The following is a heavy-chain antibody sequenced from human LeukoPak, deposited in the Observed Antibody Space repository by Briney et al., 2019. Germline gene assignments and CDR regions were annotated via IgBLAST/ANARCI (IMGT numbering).Heavy chain of an antibody. CDR3: ARGSYSYGYSELDY. CDR2: IDTVGDT. CDR1: GFTFSSYD. Sequence: QPGGSLRLSCAASGFTFSSYDMHWVRQATGKGLEWVSGIDTVGDTYYPGSVKGRFTISRENAKNSLYLQMNSLRAEDTAVYYCARGSYSYGYSELDYWGQGTLVTVSS. J-gene: IGHJ4*02. D-gene: IGHD5-18*01. V-gene: IGHV3-13*01.